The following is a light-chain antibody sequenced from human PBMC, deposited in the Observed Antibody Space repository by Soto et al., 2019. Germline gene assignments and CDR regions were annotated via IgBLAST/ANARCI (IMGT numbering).Light chain of an antibody. V-gene: IGKV3-20*01. Sequence: EIVLTQSPVTLSLSPGERATLSCRASQSVSSNFLAWYQQEPGQAPRLLIYATSTRATGIPDRFSGSGSGTDFTLTISRLEPEDFAVYYCQQYGSSRLTFGGGTKVDIK. J-gene: IGKJ4*01. CDR1: QSVSSNF. CDR3: QQYGSSRLT. CDR2: ATS.